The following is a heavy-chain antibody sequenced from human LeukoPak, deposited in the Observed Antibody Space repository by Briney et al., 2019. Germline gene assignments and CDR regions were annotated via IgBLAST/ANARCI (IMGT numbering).Heavy chain of an antibody. V-gene: IGHV3-21*01. Sequence: PGGSLRLSCAASGFTFSSYSMNWVRQAPGKGLEWVSSISSSSSYIYYADSVKGRFTISRDNSKNTLYLQMNSLRAEDTAVYYCAKLPRSMIVVVMPGHAFDIWGQGTMVTVSS. J-gene: IGHJ3*02. CDR1: GFTFSSYS. D-gene: IGHD3-22*01. CDR3: AKLPRSMIVVVMPGHAFDI. CDR2: ISSSSSYI.